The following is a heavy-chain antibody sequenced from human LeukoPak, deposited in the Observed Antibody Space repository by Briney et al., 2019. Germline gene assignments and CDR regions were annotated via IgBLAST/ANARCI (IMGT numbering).Heavy chain of an antibody. Sequence: PSETLSLTCAVYGGSFSGYYWSWIRQPPGKGLEWIGEINHSGSTNYNPSLKSRVTISVDTTKNQFSLKLSSVTAADTAVYYCARITYYYGSGSYGVDYWGQGTLVTVSS. CDR2: INHSGST. J-gene: IGHJ4*02. CDR1: GGSFSGYY. D-gene: IGHD3-10*01. CDR3: ARITYYYGSGSYGVDY. V-gene: IGHV4-34*01.